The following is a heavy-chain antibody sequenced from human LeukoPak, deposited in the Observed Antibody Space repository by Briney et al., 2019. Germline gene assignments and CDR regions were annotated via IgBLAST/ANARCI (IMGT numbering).Heavy chain of an antibody. CDR3: ARDLGIQLWEYYYYGMDV. CDR2: IKHNGGEK. J-gene: IGHJ6*02. Sequence: GGSLRLSCVASGFTFTDYFMSWVRQAPGKGLEWVASIKHNGGEKYYVDSVKGRFTISRDNAKNSLYLEMSSLRVEDTAVYYCARDLGIQLWEYYYYGMDVWGQGTTVTVSS. D-gene: IGHD5-18*01. CDR1: GFTFTDYF. V-gene: IGHV3-7*01.